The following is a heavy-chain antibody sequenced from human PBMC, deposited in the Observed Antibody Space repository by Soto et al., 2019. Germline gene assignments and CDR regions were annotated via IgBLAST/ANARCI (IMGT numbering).Heavy chain of an antibody. CDR3: ARDTYYYDSSGYPRDYYYYYGMDV. V-gene: IGHV1-18*04. Sequence: ASVKVSCKASGYTFTSYGISWVRRAPGQGLEWMGWISAYNGNTNYAQKLQGRVTMTTDTSTSTAYMELRSLRSDDTAVYYCARDTYYYDSSGYPRDYYYYYGMDVWGQGTTVTVSS. CDR2: ISAYNGNT. J-gene: IGHJ6*02. D-gene: IGHD3-22*01. CDR1: GYTFTSYG.